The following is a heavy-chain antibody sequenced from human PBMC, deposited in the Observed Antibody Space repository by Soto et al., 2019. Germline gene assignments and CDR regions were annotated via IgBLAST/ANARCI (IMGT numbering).Heavy chain of an antibody. CDR3: ASPVTAMSPFDY. Sequence: QVQLVQSGAEVKKPGSSVKVSCKASGGTFSSYAISWVRQAPGQGLEWMGGIIPIFGIANYAQKFQGRVTITADKSTSTADMELSSLRSEDTAGYYCASPVTAMSPFDYWGQGTLVTVSS. V-gene: IGHV1-69*17. CDR1: GGTFSSYA. D-gene: IGHD2-21*02. J-gene: IGHJ4*02. CDR2: IIPIFGIA.